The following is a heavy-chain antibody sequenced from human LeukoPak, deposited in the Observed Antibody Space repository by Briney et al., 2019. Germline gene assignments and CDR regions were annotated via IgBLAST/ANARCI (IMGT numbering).Heavy chain of an antibody. V-gene: IGHV1-46*01. J-gene: IGHJ6*03. D-gene: IGHD6-13*01. CDR1: GYTFTSYY. CDR2: INPSGGST. Sequence: ASVKVSCKVSGYTFTSYYMHWVRQAPGQGLEWMGIINPSGGSTSYTQKFQGRVTMTRDTSTSTVYMELSSLRSEDTAVYYCARDQGLQQVEYYMDVWGKGTTVTVSS. CDR3: ARDQGLQQVEYYMDV.